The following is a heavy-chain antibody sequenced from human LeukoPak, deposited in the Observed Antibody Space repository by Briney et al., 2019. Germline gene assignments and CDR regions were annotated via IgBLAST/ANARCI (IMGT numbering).Heavy chain of an antibody. CDR2: ISGSGGST. CDR3: ARSGEASGWNVGWFDP. D-gene: IGHD6-19*01. CDR1: GFTFSDYA. Sequence: GGSLRLSCAASGFTFSDYAMIWVRQAPGKGLEWVSGISGSGGSTYYADSLMGRFTVSRDNSKSTLYVQMNSLRAEDTAVYYCARSGEASGWNVGWFDPWGQGTLVTVSS. J-gene: IGHJ5*02. V-gene: IGHV3-23*01.